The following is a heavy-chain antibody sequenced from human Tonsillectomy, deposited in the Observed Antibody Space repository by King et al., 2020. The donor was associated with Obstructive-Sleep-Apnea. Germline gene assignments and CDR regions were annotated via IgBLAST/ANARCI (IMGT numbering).Heavy chain of an antibody. CDR2: INRSGTT. CDR1: NGSLNSYY. D-gene: IGHD4-23*01. V-gene: IGHV4-34*01. J-gene: IGHJ4*02. CDR3: ARRRTPRWYLDY. Sequence: VQLQQWGAGVLKPSETLTLTCAVSNGSLNSYYWIWIRQPPGQGLECVGEINRSGTTYYSPSLESRVTISVDTSKNQFSLRLKSVPAADSAVYFCARRRTPRWYLDYWGQGTLVTVSS.